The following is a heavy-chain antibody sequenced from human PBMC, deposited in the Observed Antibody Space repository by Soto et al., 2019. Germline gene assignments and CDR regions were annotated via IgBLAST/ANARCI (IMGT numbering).Heavy chain of an antibody. V-gene: IGHV1-69*06. J-gene: IGHJ6*04. Sequence: QVQLVQSGAEVKKPGSSVKVSCKASGGTFSSYAISWVRQAPGQGLEWMGGIIPIFGPANYAQKFQGRVRIPADKSTSTAYMERSGLKAEDTAVYYGARGALAGRGGMAAWAKGPTFTFSS. CDR1: GGTFSSYA. CDR3: ARGALAGRGGMAA. D-gene: IGHD3-16*01. CDR2: IIPIFGPA.